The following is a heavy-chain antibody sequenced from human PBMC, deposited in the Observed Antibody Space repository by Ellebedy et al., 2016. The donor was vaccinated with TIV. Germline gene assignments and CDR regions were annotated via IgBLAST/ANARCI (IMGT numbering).Heavy chain of an antibody. CDR3: AKGRRIAPVGSDLYYYYGMDV. D-gene: IGHD6-13*01. J-gene: IGHJ6*02. CDR1: GFTFSSYA. V-gene: IGHV3-23*01. Sequence: GESLKISCAASGFTFSSYAMSWVRQAPGKGLEWVSTISGSGGSTYYADSVKGRFTISRDNSKNMLYLQLNSLRAEDTAVYYCAKGRRIAPVGSDLYYYYGMDVWGQGTTVTVSS. CDR2: ISGSGGST.